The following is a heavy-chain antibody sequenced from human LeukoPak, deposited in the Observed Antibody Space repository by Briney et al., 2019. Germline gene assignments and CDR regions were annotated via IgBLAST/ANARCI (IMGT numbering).Heavy chain of an antibody. D-gene: IGHD3-10*01. Sequence: SVKVSCKASGGTFSSYAISWVRQAPGQGLEWMGGIIPIFGTANYAQKFQGRVTITTDESTSTAYTELSSLRSEDTAVYYCARDWVGRLYGSGSHPGRGQCNWFDPWGQGTLVTVSS. J-gene: IGHJ5*02. V-gene: IGHV1-69*05. CDR2: IIPIFGTA. CDR1: GGTFSSYA. CDR3: ARDWVGRLYGSGSHPGRGQCNWFDP.